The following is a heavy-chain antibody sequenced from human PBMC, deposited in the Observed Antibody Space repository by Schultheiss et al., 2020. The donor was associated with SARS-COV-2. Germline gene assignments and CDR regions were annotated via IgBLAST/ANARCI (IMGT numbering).Heavy chain of an antibody. D-gene: IGHD2-2*01. CDR1: GGTFSSYT. CDR2: IIPILGIA. J-gene: IGHJ4*02. V-gene: IGHV1-69*02. Sequence: SVKVSCKEEGGTFSSYTISWVRQAPGQGREWMGRIIPILGIANYAQKFQGRVTITADKSTSTAYMELSSLRSEDTAVYYCARGRDISNQYCSSTSCDLQGGYFDYWGQGTLVTVSS. CDR3: ARGRDISNQYCSSTSCDLQGGYFDY.